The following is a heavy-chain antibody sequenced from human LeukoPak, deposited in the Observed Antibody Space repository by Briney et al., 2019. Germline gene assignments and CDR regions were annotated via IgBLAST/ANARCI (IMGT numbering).Heavy chain of an antibody. D-gene: IGHD3-22*01. Sequence: SESLSLTCTVDGGSLSSSTFYWGWIREPPGKGLEWFRSILSAGSTYYNPSLKSRATISVDKSKNPFSWKLSYVTTPDTAVYYCARHDMYNVSSGPFDSWGQGTLVTVSS. CDR1: GGSLSSSTFY. CDR2: ILSAGST. CDR3: ARHDMYNVSSGPFDS. V-gene: IGHV4-39*01. J-gene: IGHJ4*02.